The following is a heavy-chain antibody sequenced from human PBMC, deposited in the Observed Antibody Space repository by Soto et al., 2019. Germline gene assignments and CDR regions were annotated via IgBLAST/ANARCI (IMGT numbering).Heavy chain of an antibody. CDR2: ISSNSAYI. V-gene: IGHV3-21*01. J-gene: IGHJ5*02. CDR1: GFTFRSFT. Sequence: GGSLRLSCAASGFTFRSFTMNWVRQAPEKGLEWVSTISSNSAYIYYTDALRGRFTISTDNAKNSLHLQMNSLRAEDTAVYYCTRDASRDSSARGWFDPWGPGTLVTVSS. D-gene: IGHD6-13*01. CDR3: TRDASRDSSARGWFDP.